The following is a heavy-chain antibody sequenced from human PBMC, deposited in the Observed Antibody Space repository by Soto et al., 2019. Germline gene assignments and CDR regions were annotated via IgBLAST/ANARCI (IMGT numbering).Heavy chain of an antibody. D-gene: IGHD2-2*02. Sequence: ASVKVSCKASGYTFTSYYMHWVRQAPGQGLEWMGIINPSGGSTSYAQKFQGRVTMTRDTSTSTVYMELSSLRSEDTAGYYCARDLVSAEYQLLYRVNYFDYWGQGTLVTVSS. CDR2: INPSGGST. CDR1: GYTFTSYY. J-gene: IGHJ4*02. V-gene: IGHV1-46*01. CDR3: ARDLVSAEYQLLYRVNYFDY.